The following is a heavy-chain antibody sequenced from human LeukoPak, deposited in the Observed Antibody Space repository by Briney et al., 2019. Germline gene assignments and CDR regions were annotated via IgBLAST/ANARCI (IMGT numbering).Heavy chain of an antibody. J-gene: IGHJ6*02. CDR1: GFTVSRNY. CDR2: IKQDGSEE. V-gene: IGHV3-7*03. Sequence: GGSLRLSCAASGFTVSRNYMTWVRQAPGKGLEWVANIKQDGSEEVYVDSVKGRFTISRDNAKNSLFLQMNTLRAEDTAVYYCARDPYSSTWSYGMDVWGQGTTVTVSS. D-gene: IGHD6-6*01. CDR3: ARDPYSSTWSYGMDV.